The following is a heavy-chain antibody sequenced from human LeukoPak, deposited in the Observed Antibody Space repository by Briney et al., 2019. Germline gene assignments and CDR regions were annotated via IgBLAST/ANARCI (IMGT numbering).Heavy chain of an antibody. CDR3: ARGDYYDSSGYYSN. D-gene: IGHD3-22*01. V-gene: IGHV1-69*13. CDR1: GGTFSSYA. CDR2: IIPIFGTA. Sequence: SVKVSCKASGGTFSSYAISWLRQAPGQGLEWMGGIIPIFGTANYAQKFQGRVTITADESTSTAYMGLSSLRSEDTAVYYCARGDYYDSSGYYSNWGQGTLVTVSS. J-gene: IGHJ4*02.